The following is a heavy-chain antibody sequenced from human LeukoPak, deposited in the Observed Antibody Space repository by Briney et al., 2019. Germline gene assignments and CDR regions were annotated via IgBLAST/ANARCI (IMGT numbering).Heavy chain of an antibody. V-gene: IGHV4-4*07. J-gene: IGHJ5*02. CDR3: ARGTGWFDP. CDR1: GGSISSYY. D-gene: IGHD1-14*01. Sequence: PSETLSLTCTVSGGSISSYYWSWIRQPAGKGLEWIGRIYISGSGSTNYNPSLKSRVTMSVDTSKNQFSLKLSSVTAADTAVYYCARGTGWFDPWGQGTLVTVSS. CDR2: IYISGSGST.